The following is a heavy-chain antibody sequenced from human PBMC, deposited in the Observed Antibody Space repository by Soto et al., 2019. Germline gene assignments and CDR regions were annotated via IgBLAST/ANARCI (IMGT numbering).Heavy chain of an antibody. J-gene: IGHJ4*02. CDR2: MNPNSGNT. CDR1: GYTFTSYD. V-gene: IGHV1-8*01. Sequence: GASVKVSCKASGYTFTSYDINCVRQATGQGLEWMGWMNPNSGNTGYAQKFQGRVTITRDTSASTAYMELSSLRSEDTAVYYCATGLPLAADYWGQGTLVTVSS. CDR3: ATGLPLAADY.